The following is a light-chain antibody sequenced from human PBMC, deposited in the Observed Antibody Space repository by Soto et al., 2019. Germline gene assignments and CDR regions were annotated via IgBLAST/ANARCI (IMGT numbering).Light chain of an antibody. CDR3: QQYYSYRYT. CDR1: QTIDTW. Sequence: DIQMTQSPSTLSASVGDRVIITCRASQTIDTWLAWYQQKSGKAPNLLIYDASTLQSGVPSRFSGSASGPDFTLTINNLQPDDFATYYYQQYYSYRYTFGQGTKVDIK. V-gene: IGKV1-5*01. CDR2: DAS. J-gene: IGKJ2*01.